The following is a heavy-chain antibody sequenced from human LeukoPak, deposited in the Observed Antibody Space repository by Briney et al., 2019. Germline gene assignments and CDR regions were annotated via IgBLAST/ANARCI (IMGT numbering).Heavy chain of an antibody. CDR3: AKDSPESIAAAGTSDY. D-gene: IGHD6-13*01. CDR1: GLTFSSYA. CDR2: ISGSGDNT. Sequence: GGSLRLSCAASGLTFSSYAMSWVRQAPGKGLEWVSVISGSGDNTYYADSVKGRFTISRDNSKNTLYLQMNSLRAEDTAVYYCAKDSPESIAAAGTSDYWGQGTLVTVSS. V-gene: IGHV3-23*01. J-gene: IGHJ4*02.